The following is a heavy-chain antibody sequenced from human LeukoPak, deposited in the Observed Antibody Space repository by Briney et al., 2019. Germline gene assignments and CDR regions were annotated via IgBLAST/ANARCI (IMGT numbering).Heavy chain of an antibody. J-gene: IGHJ4*02. CDR2: INPNSGGT. CDR1: GYTFTGYY. V-gene: IGHV1-2*02. Sequence: ASVKVSCKASGYTFTGYYMHWVRQAPGQGLEWMGWINPNSGGTNYAQKFQGRVTMTRDTSISTAYMELSRLRSDDTAVYYCARDLGAGTFRGGFDYWGQGTLVTVSS. D-gene: IGHD6-19*01. CDR3: ARDLGAGTFRGGFDY.